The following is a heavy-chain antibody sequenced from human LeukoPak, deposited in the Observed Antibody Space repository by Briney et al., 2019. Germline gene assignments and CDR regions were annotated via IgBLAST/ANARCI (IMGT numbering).Heavy chain of an antibody. CDR1: GFTFDDYA. Sequence: GGSLRLSCAASGFTFDDYAMHWVRQAPGKGLEWVSGISWNSGSIGYADSVKGRFTISRDNAKNSLYLQMNSLRAEDTALYYCARGGTRTRALFDIWGQGTMVTVSS. CDR2: ISWNSGSI. D-gene: IGHD3-16*01. J-gene: IGHJ3*02. V-gene: IGHV3-9*01. CDR3: ARGGTRTRALFDI.